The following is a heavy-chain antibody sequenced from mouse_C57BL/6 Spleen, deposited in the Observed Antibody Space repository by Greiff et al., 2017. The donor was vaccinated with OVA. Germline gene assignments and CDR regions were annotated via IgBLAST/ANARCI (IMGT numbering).Heavy chain of an antibody. CDR1: GFTFSSYA. CDR3: ARARPFYYGSSYWYFDV. J-gene: IGHJ1*03. CDR2: ISDGGSYT. V-gene: IGHV5-4*01. Sequence: EVQLVESGGGLVKPGGSLKLSCAASGFTFSSYAMSWVRQTPEKRLEWVATISDGGSYTYYPDNVKGRFTISRDNAKNNLYLQMSHLKSEDTAMYYCARARPFYYGSSYWYFDVWGTGTTVTVSS. D-gene: IGHD1-1*01.